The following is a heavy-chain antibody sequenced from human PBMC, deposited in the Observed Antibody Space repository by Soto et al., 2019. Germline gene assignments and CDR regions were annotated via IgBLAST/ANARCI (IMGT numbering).Heavy chain of an antibody. D-gene: IGHD2-15*01. V-gene: IGHV4-39*02. J-gene: IGHJ4*02. Sequence: SETLSLTCDVSGGSIDNSHSFWGCVRQPPGRGLEFLGSVYYSGGTYYISSVKSRVTVSVERSNNHVSPRVMSVTVAETAMYYCVRVVEAATRHTDCESWGQGIVVT. CDR3: VRVVEAATRHTDCES. CDR1: GGSIDNSHSF. CDR2: VYYSGGT.